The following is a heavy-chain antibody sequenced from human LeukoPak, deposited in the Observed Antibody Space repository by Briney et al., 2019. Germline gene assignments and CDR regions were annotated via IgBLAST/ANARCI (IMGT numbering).Heavy chain of an antibody. CDR2: ISSSSSYI. J-gene: IGHJ4*02. Sequence: KPGGSLRLSCAASGSTFSSYSMNWVRQAPGKGLEWVSSISSSSSYIYYADSVKGRFTISRDNAKNSLYLQTNSLRAEDTAVYYCARDGAGSLMTTVTFDYWGQGTLVTVSS. V-gene: IGHV3-21*01. CDR1: GSTFSSYS. D-gene: IGHD4-17*01. CDR3: ARDGAGSLMTTVTFDY.